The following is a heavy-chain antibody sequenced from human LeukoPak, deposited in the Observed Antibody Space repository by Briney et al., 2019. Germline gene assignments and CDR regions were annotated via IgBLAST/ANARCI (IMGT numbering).Heavy chain of an antibody. CDR1: GGTFSSYA. J-gene: IGHJ3*02. D-gene: IGHD3-3*01. V-gene: IGHV1-69*13. CDR3: ARGPARPDFWSGVDAFDI. Sequence: GASVKVSCKASGGTFSSYAISWVRQAPGQGLEWMGGIIPIFGTANYAQKFQGRVTITADESTSTAYMELSGLRSEDTAVYYCARGPARPDFWSGVDAFDIWGQGTMVTVSS. CDR2: IIPIFGTA.